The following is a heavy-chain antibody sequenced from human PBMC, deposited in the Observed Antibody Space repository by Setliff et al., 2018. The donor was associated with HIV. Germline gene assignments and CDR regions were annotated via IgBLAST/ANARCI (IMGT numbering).Heavy chain of an antibody. CDR3: ARSLWGFVRNAAFEI. CDR2: IHFDGTNK. V-gene: IGHV3-30*02. CDR1: GFTFRSFG. Sequence: PGGSLRLSCAASGFTFRSFGMHWVRQTPGKGLEWVALIHFDGTNKYYRDSVKGRFTISRDNSKNTLFLQMNSLRAEDSAVYYCARSLWGFVRNAAFEIWGQGTMVTVSS. J-gene: IGHJ3*02. D-gene: IGHD3-16*01.